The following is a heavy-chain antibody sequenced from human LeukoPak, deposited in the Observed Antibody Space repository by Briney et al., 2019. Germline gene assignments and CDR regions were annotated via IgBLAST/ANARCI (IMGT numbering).Heavy chain of an antibody. D-gene: IGHD3-22*01. Sequence: SETLSLTCTVSGGSISSSSYYWSWIRQPPGKGLEWIGYIYYSGSTNYNPSLKSRVTISVDTSKNQFSLKLSSVTAADTAVYYCASYSSGYYYGYWGQGTLVTVSS. J-gene: IGHJ4*02. V-gene: IGHV4-61*01. CDR2: IYYSGST. CDR3: ASYSSGYYYGY. CDR1: GGSISSSSYY.